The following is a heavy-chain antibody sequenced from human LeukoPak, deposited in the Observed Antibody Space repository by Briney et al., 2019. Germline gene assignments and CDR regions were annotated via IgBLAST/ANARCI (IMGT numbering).Heavy chain of an antibody. CDR3: AKSAEYRIAAAGTDY. D-gene: IGHD6-13*01. Sequence: GGSLRLSCAVSGFTFSSYAMSWVRQAPGKGLEWVSAISGSGGSTYYADSVKGRFTISRDNSKNTLYLQMNSLRAEDTAVYYCAKSAEYRIAAAGTDYWGQGTLVTVSS. J-gene: IGHJ4*02. CDR1: GFTFSSYA. V-gene: IGHV3-23*01. CDR2: ISGSGGST.